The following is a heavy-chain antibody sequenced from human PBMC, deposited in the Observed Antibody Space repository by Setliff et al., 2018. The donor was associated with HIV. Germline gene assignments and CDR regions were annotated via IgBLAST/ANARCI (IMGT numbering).Heavy chain of an antibody. J-gene: IGHJ3*02. CDR1: GGSISEYY. CDR3: ARDRPPSTVDMLGAFDR. CDR2: IDYSGST. V-gene: IGHV4-59*12. D-gene: IGHD4-17*01. Sequence: SETLSLTCTVSGGSISEYYWSWIRQPPGKGLEWIGYIDYSGSTNYNASLKSRLTMSIDTSKSQFSLKLSSVTAADTAVYYCARDRPPSTVDMLGAFDRWGQGTMVTVSS.